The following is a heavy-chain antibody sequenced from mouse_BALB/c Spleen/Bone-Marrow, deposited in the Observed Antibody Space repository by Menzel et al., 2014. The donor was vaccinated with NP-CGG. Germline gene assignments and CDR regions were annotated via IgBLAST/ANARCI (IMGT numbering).Heavy chain of an antibody. CDR3: AKNRGSVYSGSSPWCFDV. D-gene: IGHD1-1*01. V-gene: IGHV2-5*01. CDR2: IWRGGST. J-gene: IGHJ1*01. Sequence: QVQLQQSGPGLVQPSQSLSITCTVSGFSLTSYGVHWVRQSPGKGLEWLGVIWRGGSTDYNAAFMSRLSITKDNSKSXIFFKKKTLRALDTPIYSCAKNRGSVYSGSSPWCFDVWGAGTTLTVSS. CDR1: GFSLTSYG.